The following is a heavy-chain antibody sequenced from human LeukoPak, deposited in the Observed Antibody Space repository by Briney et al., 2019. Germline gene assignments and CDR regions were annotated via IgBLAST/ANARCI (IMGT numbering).Heavy chain of an antibody. J-gene: IGHJ4*02. CDR2: TNPNSGNT. CDR1: GYTFTSYD. D-gene: IGHD1-1*01. V-gene: IGHV1-8*03. Sequence: GASVKVSCKASGYTFTSYDINWVRQAAGQGLGWMGWTNPNSGNTGYAQKFQGRVTITRNTSISTAYMELSSLRSEDTAVYYCARGATRRLGPARYWGQGTLVTVSS. CDR3: ARGATRRLGPARY.